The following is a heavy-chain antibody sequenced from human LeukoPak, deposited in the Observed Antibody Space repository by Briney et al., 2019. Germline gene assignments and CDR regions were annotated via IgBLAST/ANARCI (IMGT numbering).Heavy chain of an antibody. Sequence: GGSLRLSCAASGFTFDDYAMHWVRQAPGKGLEWVSGISWNSGSIGYADSVKGRFTISRDNAKNSLYLQMNSLRAEDTALYYCAKVLSIAVAAPLDYWGQGALVTVSS. CDR2: ISWNSGSI. D-gene: IGHD6-19*01. V-gene: IGHV3-9*01. CDR3: AKVLSIAVAAPLDY. CDR1: GFTFDDYA. J-gene: IGHJ4*02.